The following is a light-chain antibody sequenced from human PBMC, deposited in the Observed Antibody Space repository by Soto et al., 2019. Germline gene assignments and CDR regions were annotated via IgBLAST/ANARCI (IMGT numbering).Light chain of an antibody. J-gene: IGKJ5*01. CDR2: NAL. V-gene: IGKV3-11*01. Sequence: EIVITQSPATLSVSPGARSTFSGRASQSVSTNLAWYQQKPGPAPRLLIYNALTRATGIPARFSGSGSGTDFTLTISRLEPEDFAVYYCQQRSNWPITFGQGTRLEIK. CDR3: QQRSNWPIT. CDR1: QSVSTN.